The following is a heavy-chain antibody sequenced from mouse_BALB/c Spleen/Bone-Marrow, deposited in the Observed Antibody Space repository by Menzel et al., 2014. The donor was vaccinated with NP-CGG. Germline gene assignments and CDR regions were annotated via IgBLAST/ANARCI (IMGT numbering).Heavy chain of an antibody. CDR3: ARRGLRREAYYAMDY. Sequence: EVKVEESGGGLVQPGGSLKLSCAASGFDFSRYWMSWVRQAPGKGLEWIGEINPDSSTINYTPSLKDKFIISRDNAKNTLYLQMSKVRSEDTALYYCARRGLRREAYYAMDYWGQGTSVTVSS. J-gene: IGHJ4*01. CDR2: INPDSSTI. CDR1: GFDFSRYW. V-gene: IGHV4-1*02. D-gene: IGHD2-4*01.